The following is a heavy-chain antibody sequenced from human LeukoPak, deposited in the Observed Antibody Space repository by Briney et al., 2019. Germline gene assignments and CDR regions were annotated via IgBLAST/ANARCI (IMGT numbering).Heavy chain of an antibody. CDR1: GFTFSSFS. J-gene: IGHJ6*02. Sequence: GGSLRLSCAATGFTFSSFSMHWVRQAPGKGLEWVAVTSYDGSNKYYADSVKGRFTISRDDSKNTLYLQMNSLRTEDTAVYYCAKGRVGANGYYYYGMDVWGQGTTVTVSS. D-gene: IGHD1-26*01. CDR2: TSYDGSNK. CDR3: AKGRVGANGYYYYGMDV. V-gene: IGHV3-30*18.